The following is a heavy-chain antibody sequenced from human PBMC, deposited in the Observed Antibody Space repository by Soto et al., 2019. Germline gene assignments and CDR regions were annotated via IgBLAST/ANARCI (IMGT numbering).Heavy chain of an antibody. Sequence: SQILSLTCVISGDSVSSNGACWKWIRQSPSRGLQWLGRIYYRSKWFHDYAASVESRMAINPDTSRNQFSLQLNYVTPEDTAVYYCARVHCSAGTCLDGLDFWGQGXTVTVSS. CDR3: ARVHCSAGTCLDGLDF. V-gene: IGHV6-1*01. CDR1: GDSVSSNGAC. CDR2: IYYRSKWFH. J-gene: IGHJ6*02. D-gene: IGHD2-15*01.